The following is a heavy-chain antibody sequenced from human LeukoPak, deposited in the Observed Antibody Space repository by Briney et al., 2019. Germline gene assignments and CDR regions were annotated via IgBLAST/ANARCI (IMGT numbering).Heavy chain of an antibody. J-gene: IGHJ4*02. Sequence: GGSLRLSCAASGFTFSSYWMTWVRQAPGKGLVWVSRINSDGSSTSYADSVKGRFTISRDNAKNTLYLQMNSLRAEDTAVYYCAKDAKIAAAGTYFDYWGQGTLVTVSS. D-gene: IGHD6-13*01. V-gene: IGHV3-74*01. CDR3: AKDAKIAAAGTYFDY. CDR2: INSDGSST. CDR1: GFTFSSYW.